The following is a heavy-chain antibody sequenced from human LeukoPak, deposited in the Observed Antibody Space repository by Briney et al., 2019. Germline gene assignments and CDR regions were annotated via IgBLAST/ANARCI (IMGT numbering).Heavy chain of an antibody. CDR3: ALREGY. CDR1: GYNFDTFW. Sequence: AGESLKISCEASGYNFDTFWIGWVRQMPGKGLEWMGVIYPGDSDTRFSPSFQGQVTISVDKSLRTAYLQWNSLQASDTAIYYCALREGYWGQGTLVTVSS. J-gene: IGHJ4*02. CDR2: IYPGDSDT. V-gene: IGHV5-51*01.